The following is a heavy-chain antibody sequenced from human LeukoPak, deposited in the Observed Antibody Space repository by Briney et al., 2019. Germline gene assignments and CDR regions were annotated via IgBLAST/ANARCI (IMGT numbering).Heavy chain of an antibody. CDR1: GASISSPNW. V-gene: IGHV4-4*02. CDR2: IYHSGST. Sequence: PSGTLSLTCAVSGASISSPNWWSWVRQPPGKGLEWIGEIYHSGSTNYNPSLESRATISVDKSKNQFSLKLNSVTAADTAVYYCARDEARGYSYFGYWGQGTLVTVSS. J-gene: IGHJ4*02. CDR3: ARDEARGYSYFGY. D-gene: IGHD5-18*01.